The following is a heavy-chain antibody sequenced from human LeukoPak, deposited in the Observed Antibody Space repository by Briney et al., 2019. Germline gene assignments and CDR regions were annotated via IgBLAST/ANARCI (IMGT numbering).Heavy chain of an antibody. J-gene: IGHJ3*02. CDR1: GYTFTSYG. CDR2: ISAYNGNT. Sequence: ASVKVSCKASGYTFTSYGISWVRQAPGQGLEWMGWISAYNGNTNYAQKLQGRVTMTTDTSTSTAYMELRSLRSDDTAVYYCARDRDGDNTLLRGVPDAFDIWGQGTMVTVSS. V-gene: IGHV1-18*01. D-gene: IGHD3-10*01. CDR3: ARDRDGDNTLLRGVPDAFDI.